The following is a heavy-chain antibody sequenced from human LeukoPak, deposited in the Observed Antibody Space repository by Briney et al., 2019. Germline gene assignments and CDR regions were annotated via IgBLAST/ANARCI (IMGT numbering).Heavy chain of an antibody. CDR2: INPDGTVT. CDR3: VRDSPSGFFDL. Sequence: HPGGSLRLSCAASGFTFNNYWMHWVRQAPGKGLVWVSPINPDGTVTTYADSVKGRFTISRDNAKNTLYLQMNSLRAEDTAVYYCVRDSPSGFFDLWGRGTLVTVSS. CDR1: GFTFNNYW. J-gene: IGHJ2*01. V-gene: IGHV3-74*01. D-gene: IGHD6-19*01.